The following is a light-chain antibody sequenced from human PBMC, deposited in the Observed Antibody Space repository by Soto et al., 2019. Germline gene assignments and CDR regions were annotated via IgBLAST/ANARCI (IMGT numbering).Light chain of an antibody. V-gene: IGLV2-8*01. CDR2: EVS. CDR3: SSYGGSNNLV. CDR1: SSDVGYYNY. Sequence: QSALTQPPSASGSPGQSVTISCTGTSSDVGYYNYVSWYQQHPGKAPKLILYEVSKRPSGVPDRFSGSKSGNTASLTVSGLQAEDEGDYYCSSYGGSNNLVFGGGTQLTVL. J-gene: IGLJ3*02.